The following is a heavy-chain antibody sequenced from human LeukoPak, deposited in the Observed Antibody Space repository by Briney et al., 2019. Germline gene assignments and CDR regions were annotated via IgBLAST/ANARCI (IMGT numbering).Heavy chain of an antibody. D-gene: IGHD3-22*01. Sequence: GGSLRLSCAVSGFTFSDHYMDWVRQAPGKGLEWVGRTRNKANSYTTEYAASVKGRFTISRDDSKNSLYLQMNSLKTEDTAVYYCAREPAPHYYDSSGYSRDYYYYYMDVWGKGTTVTVSS. J-gene: IGHJ6*03. CDR1: GFTFSDHY. CDR3: AREPAPHYYDSSGYSRDYYYYYMDV. V-gene: IGHV3-72*01. CDR2: TRNKANSYTT.